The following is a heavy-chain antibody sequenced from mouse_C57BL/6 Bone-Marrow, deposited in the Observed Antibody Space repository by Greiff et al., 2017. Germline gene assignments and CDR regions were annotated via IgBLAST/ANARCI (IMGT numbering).Heavy chain of an antibody. CDR3: AKNSDYGSSKEYYFDY. CDR2: IWRGGST. V-gene: IGHV2-5*01. CDR1: GFSLTSYG. Sequence: QVQLKESGPGLVQPSQSLSITCTVSGFSLTSYGVHWVRQSPGKGLEWLGVIWRGGSTDYNAAFMSRLSITKDNSKSQVFFKMNSLQADDTAIYYCAKNSDYGSSKEYYFDYWGQGTTLTVSS. D-gene: IGHD1-1*01. J-gene: IGHJ2*01.